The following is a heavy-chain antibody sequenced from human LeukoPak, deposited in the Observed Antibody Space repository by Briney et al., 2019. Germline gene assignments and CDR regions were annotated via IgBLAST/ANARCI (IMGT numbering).Heavy chain of an antibody. Sequence: GGSLRLSCAASGFTFSNYGMHWVRQAPGKGLEWVAVVSFGDGSTRNYADSVKGRFTISRDNSQNTLYLQTNNLRAEDTAVYYCAKSPYYDFWPFDYWGQGTLVTVSS. CDR2: VSFGDGSTR. CDR1: GFTFSNYG. CDR3: AKSPYYDFWPFDY. D-gene: IGHD3-3*01. V-gene: IGHV3-33*06. J-gene: IGHJ4*02.